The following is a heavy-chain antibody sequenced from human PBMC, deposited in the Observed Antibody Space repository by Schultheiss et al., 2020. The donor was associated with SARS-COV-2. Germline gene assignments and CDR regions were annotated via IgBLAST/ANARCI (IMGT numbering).Heavy chain of an antibody. D-gene: IGHD3-22*01. CDR3: ARVGVDYYDSSGYYYGSDY. CDR1: GYSFTSYW. V-gene: IGHV1-18*04. Sequence: GGSLRLSCKGSGYSFTSYWIGWVRQMPGKGLEWMGWISAYNGNTNYAQKLQGRVTMTTDTSTSTAYMELRSLRSDDTAVYYCARVGVDYYDSSGYYYGSDYWGQGTLVTVSS. J-gene: IGHJ4*02. CDR2: ISAYNGNT.